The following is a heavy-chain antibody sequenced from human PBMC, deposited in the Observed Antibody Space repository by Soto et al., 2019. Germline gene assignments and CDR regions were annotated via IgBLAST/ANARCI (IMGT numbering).Heavy chain of an antibody. CDR3: ARDGAAVHYYYYGMDV. V-gene: IGHV3-30-3*01. CDR2: ISYDGSNK. CDR1: GFTFSSYA. J-gene: IGHJ6*02. Sequence: GGSLRLSCAASGFTFSSYAMHWVRQAPGKGLEWVAVISYDGSNKYYADSVKGRFTISRDNSKNTLYLQMNSLRAEDTAVYYCARDGAAVHYYYYGMDVWGQGTTVTVSS. D-gene: IGHD6-13*01.